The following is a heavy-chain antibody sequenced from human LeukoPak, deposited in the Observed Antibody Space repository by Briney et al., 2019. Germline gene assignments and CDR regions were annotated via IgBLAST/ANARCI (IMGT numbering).Heavy chain of an antibody. CDR1: GFTFSSYW. Sequence: GGSLRLSCAASGFTFSSYWMHWVRQAPGKGLVWVSHINTDGSSTSYADSVKGRFTISRDNAKNTLYLQMNSLRAEDTAVYYCAKGGPRDTAMAPSFDYWGQGTLVTVSS. D-gene: IGHD5-18*01. CDR2: INTDGSST. J-gene: IGHJ4*02. CDR3: AKGGPRDTAMAPSFDY. V-gene: IGHV3-74*01.